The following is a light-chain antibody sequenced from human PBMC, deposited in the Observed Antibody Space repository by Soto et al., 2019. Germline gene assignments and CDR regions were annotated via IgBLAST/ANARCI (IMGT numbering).Light chain of an antibody. Sequence: QSALTQPVSVSGSPGQSVTISCTGTSSDAGSHILVSWYQQHPGKVPKVIIYEGNKRPSGVSDRFSGSKSGNTASLTISGLQAEDAADYYCCSFAGSTTFVFGTGTKLTVL. CDR2: EGN. CDR3: CSFAGSTTFV. V-gene: IGLV2-23*01. CDR1: SSDAGSHIL. J-gene: IGLJ1*01.